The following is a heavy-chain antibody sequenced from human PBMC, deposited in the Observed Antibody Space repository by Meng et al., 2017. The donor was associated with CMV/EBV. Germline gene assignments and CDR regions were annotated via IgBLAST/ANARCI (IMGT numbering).Heavy chain of an antibody. Sequence: GESLKISCAASGFTFSSYSMNWVRQAPGKGLEWVSSISSSSSYIYYADSVKGRFTISRDNAKNSLYLQMNSLRAEDTAVYYCARYYYDSGSYSGAFDIWGQGTMVTVSS. J-gene: IGHJ3*02. CDR2: ISSSSSYI. V-gene: IGHV3-21*01. CDR3: ARYYYDSGSYSGAFDI. CDR1: GFTFSSYS. D-gene: IGHD3-10*01.